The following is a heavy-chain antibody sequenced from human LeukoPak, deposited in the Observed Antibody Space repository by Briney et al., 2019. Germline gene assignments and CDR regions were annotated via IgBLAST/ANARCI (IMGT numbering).Heavy chain of an antibody. J-gene: IGHJ3*02. Sequence: PRGSLRLSCAASGFTFSIYWMYWVRQGPGKGLVWVSRINSHGTSTNYADSVKGRFTVSRDNSKNTLYLQMNSLRVEDTAVYYCASSLVGDGRGYDAFDIWGQGTMVTVSS. D-gene: IGHD1-26*01. V-gene: IGHV3-74*01. CDR1: GFTFSIYW. CDR2: INSHGTST. CDR3: ASSLVGDGRGYDAFDI.